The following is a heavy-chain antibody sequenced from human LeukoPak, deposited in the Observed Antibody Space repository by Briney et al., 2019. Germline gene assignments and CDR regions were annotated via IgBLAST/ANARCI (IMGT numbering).Heavy chain of an antibody. D-gene: IGHD5-18*01. Sequence: GGSLRLSCTASGFTFGDYAMSWFRQAPGKGLEWVGFIRSKAYGGTTEYAASVKGRFTISRDDSKSIAYLQMNSLKTEDTAVYYCTREPNTAMVTSGWFDPWGQGTLVTVSS. J-gene: IGHJ5*02. CDR2: IRSKAYGGTT. V-gene: IGHV3-49*03. CDR1: GFTFGDYA. CDR3: TREPNTAMVTSGWFDP.